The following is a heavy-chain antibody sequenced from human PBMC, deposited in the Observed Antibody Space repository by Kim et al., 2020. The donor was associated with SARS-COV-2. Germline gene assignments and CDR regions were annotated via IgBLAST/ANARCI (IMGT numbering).Heavy chain of an antibody. Sequence: ASVKVACKASGYTFTSYAMHWVRQAPGQRLEWMGWINAGNGNTKYSQKFQGRVTITRDTSASTAYMELSSLRSEDTAVYYCARDPSPSRPRITMVRGVIKSFDYWGQGTLVTVSS. CDR2: INAGNGNT. D-gene: IGHD3-10*01. CDR3: ARDPSPSRPRITMVRGVIKSFDY. J-gene: IGHJ4*02. V-gene: IGHV1-3*01. CDR1: GYTFTSYA.